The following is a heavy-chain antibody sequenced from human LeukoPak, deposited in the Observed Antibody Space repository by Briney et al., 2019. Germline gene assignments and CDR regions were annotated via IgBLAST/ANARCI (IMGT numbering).Heavy chain of an antibody. CDR2: SYYTGNT. CDR3: ARRVYNRGLYDLGAFDL. J-gene: IGHJ3*01. Sequence: SETLSLTCTVSGGSLSSSYWSWIRKPPGGALEWIGYSYYTGNTNYSPSLKSRVTISFATSENQFSLKLRSVTATDTAVYYCARRVYNRGLYDLGAFDLWGQGTMVTVSS. V-gene: IGHV4-59*08. CDR1: GGSLSSSY. D-gene: IGHD1-14*01.